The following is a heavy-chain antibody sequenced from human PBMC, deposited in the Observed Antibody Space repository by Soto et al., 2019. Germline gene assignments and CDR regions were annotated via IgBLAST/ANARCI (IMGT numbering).Heavy chain of an antibody. J-gene: IGHJ3*02. CDR3: ARNYGHAFVI. CDR2: IYYSGST. V-gene: IGHV4-59*01. CDR1: GGSISSYY. D-gene: IGHD1-7*01. Sequence: SETLSLTCTVSGGSISSYYWSWIRQPPGKGLEWIGYIYYSGSTNYNPSLKSRVTISVDTSKNQFSLKLSSVTAADTAVYYCARNYGHAFVIWGQGTMVTVSS.